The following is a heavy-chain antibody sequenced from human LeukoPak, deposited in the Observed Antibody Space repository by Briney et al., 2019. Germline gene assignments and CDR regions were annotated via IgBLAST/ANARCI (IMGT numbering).Heavy chain of an antibody. Sequence: PGGSLRLSCAASGFTVSSNYMSWVRQAPGKGLEWVSVIYSSGSTYYADSVKGRFTISRDNSKNTLHLQMNTLRAEDTAVYYCARDLDFWSGPELDYWGQGTLVTVCS. J-gene: IGHJ4*02. CDR1: GFTVSSNY. CDR3: ARDLDFWSGPELDY. D-gene: IGHD3-3*01. V-gene: IGHV3-53*01. CDR2: IYSSGST.